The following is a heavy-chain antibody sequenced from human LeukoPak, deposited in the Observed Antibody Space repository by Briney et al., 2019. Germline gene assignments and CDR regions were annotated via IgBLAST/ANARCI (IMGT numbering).Heavy chain of an antibody. Sequence: GGSLRLSCVASGFTFNTYAMSWVRQAPGKGLEWVSTISGSGAFTKYADSVTGRFTISRDNSKNTLYLQMNSLRAEDTAVYYCAKDLYSSSFKPPSVDYWGQGTLVTVSS. CDR3: AKDLYSSSFKPPSVDY. CDR1: GFTFNTYA. D-gene: IGHD6-6*01. V-gene: IGHV3-23*01. J-gene: IGHJ4*02. CDR2: ISGSGAFT.